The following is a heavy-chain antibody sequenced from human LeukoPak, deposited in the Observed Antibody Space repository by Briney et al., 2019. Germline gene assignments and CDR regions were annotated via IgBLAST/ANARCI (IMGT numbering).Heavy chain of an antibody. Sequence: ASVKVSCKASGYTFTNYGINWVRQAPGQGLEWMGWISAYNGNTNYAQKLQGRVTMTTDTSTSTAYMELRSLRSDDTAVYYCARESSLEQWLNAFDIWGQGTMVTASS. CDR2: ISAYNGNT. D-gene: IGHD6-19*01. CDR3: ARESSLEQWLNAFDI. V-gene: IGHV1-18*01. J-gene: IGHJ3*02. CDR1: GYTFTNYG.